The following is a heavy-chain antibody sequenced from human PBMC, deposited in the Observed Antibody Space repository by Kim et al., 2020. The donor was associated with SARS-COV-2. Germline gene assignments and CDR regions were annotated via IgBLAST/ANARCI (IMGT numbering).Heavy chain of an antibody. V-gene: IGHV5-51*01. J-gene: IGHJ3*02. Sequence: PSFQGQATISDDKSISTAYLQWSSLKASDTAMYYCARTSRSGAASDAFDIWGQGTMVTVSS. D-gene: IGHD3-10*01. CDR3: ARTSRSGAASDAFDI.